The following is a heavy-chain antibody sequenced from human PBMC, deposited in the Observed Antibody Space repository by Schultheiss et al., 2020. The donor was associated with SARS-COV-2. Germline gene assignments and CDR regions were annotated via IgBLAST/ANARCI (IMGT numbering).Heavy chain of an antibody. CDR1: GGSFSGYY. Sequence: SETLSLTCGVNGGSFSGYYWGWIRQTPGKGLEWIGEVSQAGSTKYNPSLKSRVTISVDTSKNQFSLKLSSVTAADTAVYYCARVRGGATFEAFYGMDVWGQGTTVTVSS. D-gene: IGHD3-3*01. CDR3: ARVRGGATFEAFYGMDV. V-gene: IGHV4-34*01. CDR2: VSQAGST. J-gene: IGHJ6*02.